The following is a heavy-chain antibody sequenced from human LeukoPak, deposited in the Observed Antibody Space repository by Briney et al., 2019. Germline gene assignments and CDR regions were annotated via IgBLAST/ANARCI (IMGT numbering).Heavy chain of an antibody. D-gene: IGHD3-22*01. CDR1: GYTFTGYY. CDR2: INPNSGGT. V-gene: IGHV1-2*02. J-gene: IGHJ3*02. CDR3: ARSITMIVVVITTTDAFDI. Sequence: GASVKVSCKASGYTFTGYYMHWVRQPPVQGLEWMGGINPNSGGTNYAQKFQGRLTMTRDTSISTAYMELSRLRSDDTAVYYCARSITMIVVVITTTDAFDIWGQGTMVTVSS.